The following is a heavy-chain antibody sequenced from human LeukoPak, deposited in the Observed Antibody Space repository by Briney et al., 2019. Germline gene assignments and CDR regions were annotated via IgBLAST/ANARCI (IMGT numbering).Heavy chain of an antibody. J-gene: IGHJ4*02. V-gene: IGHV3-64D*06. CDR3: VKDLYYDNSGYYSGAFDY. CDR2: INSSGGRT. D-gene: IGHD3-22*01. Sequence: GGSLTLSCSASGFTFKKYAMHWVRQAPGEGLEYVSAINSSGGRTYYADSVKGRFTICRDNSKNTLFLQMSSLRVEDTAVYYCVKDLYYDNSGYYSGAFDYWGQGTLVTVSS. CDR1: GFTFKKYA.